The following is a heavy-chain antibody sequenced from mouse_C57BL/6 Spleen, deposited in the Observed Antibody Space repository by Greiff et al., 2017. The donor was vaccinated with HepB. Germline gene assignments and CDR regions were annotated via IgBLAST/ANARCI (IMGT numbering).Heavy chain of an antibody. CDR1: GYAFSSYW. CDR3: VRKRGSYGVGDIDY. J-gene: IGHJ2*01. D-gene: IGHD2-12*01. CDR2: IYPGDGDT. V-gene: IGHV1-80*01. Sequence: VQLQQSGAELVKPGASVKISCKASGYAFSSYWMNWVKQRPGKGLEWIGQIYPGDGDTNYNGKFKGKATLTADKSSSTAYMQLSSLTSEDSAVYFWVRKRGSYGVGDIDYWGQGTTVTVSS.